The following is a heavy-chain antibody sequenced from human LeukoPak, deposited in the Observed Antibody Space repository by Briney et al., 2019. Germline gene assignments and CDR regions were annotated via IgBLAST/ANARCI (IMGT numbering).Heavy chain of an antibody. Sequence: GGSLRLSCAASGFTLSGYWMSWVRQAPGKGLEWVSVIYSGGRTYYADSVKGRFTLSRDNSKNTLYLHMNSPRAEDTAVYYCARGNSGTSYVEYYYGMDVWGQGTTVTVSS. CDR2: IYSGGRT. J-gene: IGHJ6*02. CDR3: ARGNSGTSYVEYYYGMDV. V-gene: IGHV3-53*01. D-gene: IGHD1-26*01. CDR1: GFTLSGYW.